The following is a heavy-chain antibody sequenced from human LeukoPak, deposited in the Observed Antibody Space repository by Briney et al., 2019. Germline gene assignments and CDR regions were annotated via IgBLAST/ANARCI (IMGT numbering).Heavy chain of an antibody. J-gene: IGHJ4*02. V-gene: IGHV4-61*02. Sequence: PSETLSLTCTVSGASISSDLYYWSWIRQPAGKGLEWIGRAYTSGTSNYNPSLKSRLTISLDASKNQFSLKLSSVTAADTAVYYCARDRREGFDYWGQGTLVTVSS. CDR3: ARDRREGFDY. CDR1: GASISSDLYY. D-gene: IGHD1-26*01. CDR2: AYTSGTS.